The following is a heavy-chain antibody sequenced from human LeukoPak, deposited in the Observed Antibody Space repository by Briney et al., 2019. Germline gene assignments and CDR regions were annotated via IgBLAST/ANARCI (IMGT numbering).Heavy chain of an antibody. CDR1: GGSISSSSYY. V-gene: IGHV4-39*01. CDR2: IYYSGST. Sequence: SETLSLTCTVSGGSISSSSYYWGWIRQPPGKGLEWIGSIYYSGSTYYNPPLKSRVTISVDTSKNQFSLKLSSVTAADTAVYYCARQSKGKQLVLDYWGQGTLVTVSS. CDR3: ARQSKGKQLVLDY. J-gene: IGHJ4*02. D-gene: IGHD6-13*01.